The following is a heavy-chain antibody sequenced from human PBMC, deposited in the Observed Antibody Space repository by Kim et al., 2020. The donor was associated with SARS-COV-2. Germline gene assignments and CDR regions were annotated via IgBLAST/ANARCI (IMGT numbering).Heavy chain of an antibody. CDR3: ARGRFFYYDSSGYVVDV. Sequence: LKSRVTILADTSKNQFSLKLTCVTAADTAVYYCARGRFFYYDSSGYVVDVWGQGTPVTVSS. V-gene: IGHV4-59*09. J-gene: IGHJ6*01. D-gene: IGHD3-22*01.